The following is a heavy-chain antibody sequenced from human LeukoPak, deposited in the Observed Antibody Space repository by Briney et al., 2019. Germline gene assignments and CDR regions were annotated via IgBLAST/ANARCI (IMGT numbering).Heavy chain of an antibody. CDR1: GFTFSSYG. D-gene: IGHD6-19*01. Sequence: GGSLRLSCAASGFTFSSYGMHWVRQAPGKGLEWVAVIWYDGSNKYYADSVKGRFTISRDNSKNTLYLQMNSLRAEDTAVYYCAREGGLAVAGAFDYWGQGTLVTVSS. CDR2: IWYDGSNK. V-gene: IGHV3-33*01. J-gene: IGHJ4*02. CDR3: AREGGLAVAGAFDY.